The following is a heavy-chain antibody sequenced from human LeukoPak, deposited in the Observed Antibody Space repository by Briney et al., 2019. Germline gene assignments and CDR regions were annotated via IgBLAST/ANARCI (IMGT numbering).Heavy chain of an antibody. V-gene: IGHV4-39*07. Sequence: SETLSLTCTVSGGSISSSRYYWGWVRQPPGKGLEWIGSVFYSGSTYYNPSLKSRVTISVDTSRNQFSLKVTSVTAADTAVYYCARGYLSSSSQRAEYFQHWGQGTLVTVSS. CDR3: ARGYLSSSSQRAEYFQH. CDR2: VFYSGST. CDR1: GGSISSSRYY. D-gene: IGHD6-6*01. J-gene: IGHJ1*01.